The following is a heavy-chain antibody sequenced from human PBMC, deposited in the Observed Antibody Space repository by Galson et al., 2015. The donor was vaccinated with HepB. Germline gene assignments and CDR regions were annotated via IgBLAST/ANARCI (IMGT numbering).Heavy chain of an antibody. J-gene: IGHJ4*02. D-gene: IGHD1-1*01. CDR1: GYTFTSFA. CDR3: ARDSGKDWNLDY. CDR2: ISTGNGNT. Sequence: SVKVSCKASGYTFTSFAMHWVRQAPGQRLEWMGWISTGNGNTKYSQNFQGRVTITRDTSASTAYVELSSLRSEDTAVYYCARDSGKDWNLDYWGQGTLVTVSS. V-gene: IGHV1-3*04.